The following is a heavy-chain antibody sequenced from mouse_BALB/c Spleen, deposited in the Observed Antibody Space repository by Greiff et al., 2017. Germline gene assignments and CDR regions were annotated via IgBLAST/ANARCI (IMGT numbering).Heavy chain of an antibody. Sequence: EVQLLQSGPELVKPGASVKISCKTSGYTFTEYTMHWVKQSHGKSLEWIGGINPNNGGTSYNQKFKGKATLTVDKSSSTDYMELRSLTSEDSAVYCCARGGFGSSPYFDVWGAGTTVTVSS. V-gene: IGHV1-18*01. D-gene: IGHD1-1*01. J-gene: IGHJ1*01. CDR3: ARGGFGSSPYFDV. CDR1: GYTFTEYT. CDR2: INPNNGGT.